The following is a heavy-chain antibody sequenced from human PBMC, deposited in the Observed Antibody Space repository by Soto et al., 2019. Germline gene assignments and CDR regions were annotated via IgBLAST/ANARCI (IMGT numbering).Heavy chain of an antibody. D-gene: IGHD2-2*01. Sequence: PTLVNPTQTLTLTCTFSGFSLSTSGMCVSWIRQPPGKALEWLARIDWDDDKYYSTSLKTRLTISKDTSKNQVVLTMTNMDPVDTATYYCARTLVVPAAPVYYYYYMDVWGKGTTVTVSS. V-gene: IGHV2-70*11. CDR2: IDWDDDK. J-gene: IGHJ6*03. CDR1: GFSLSTSGMC. CDR3: ARTLVVPAAPVYYYYYMDV.